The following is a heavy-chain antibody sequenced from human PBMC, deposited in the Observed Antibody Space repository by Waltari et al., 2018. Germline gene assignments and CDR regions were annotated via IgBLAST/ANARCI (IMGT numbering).Heavy chain of an antibody. D-gene: IGHD2-2*01. V-gene: IGHV1-18*04. CDR1: GYIFTNYG. CDR3: AKDRHQLIEEGFLLALDP. Sequence: QVQLVQSGAEVKKPGASLKVSCKASGYIFTNYGISWVRQAPGQGLEWMGWISGNNGQTNFAKKFLGRLTMAKDTSTNTVYMELSRLTSDDTAVYYCAKDRHQLIEEGFLLALDPWGQGTLVTVSS. CDR2: ISGNNGQT. J-gene: IGHJ5*02.